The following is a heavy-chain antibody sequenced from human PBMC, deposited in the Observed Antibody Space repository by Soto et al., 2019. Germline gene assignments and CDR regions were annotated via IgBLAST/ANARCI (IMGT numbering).Heavy chain of an antibody. V-gene: IGHV3-21*01. CDR1: GFTFSSYS. J-gene: IGHJ5*02. CDR2: ISSSSSYI. Sequence: GGSLRLSCAASGFTFSSYSMNWVRQAPGKGLEWVSSISSSSSYIYYADSVKGRFTISRDNAKNSLYLQMNSLRAEDTAVYYCARGPPIVVVTAKTRRTWFDTWGQGTLVTVSS. CDR3: ARGPPIVVVTAKTRRTWFDT. D-gene: IGHD2-21*02.